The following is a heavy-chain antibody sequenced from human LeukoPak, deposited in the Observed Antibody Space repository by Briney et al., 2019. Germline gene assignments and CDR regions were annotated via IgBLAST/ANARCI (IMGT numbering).Heavy chain of an antibody. CDR3: ARLKLPRAAYHCSGGSCYRAGWFDP. D-gene: IGHD2-15*01. CDR1: GGSISSSSYY. CDR2: IYYSGST. Sequence: PSETLSLTCTVSGGSISSSSYYWGWIRQPPGKGLEWIGSIYYSGSTYYNPSLKSRVTISVDTSKNQFSLKLSSVTAADTAVYYCARLKLPRAAYHCSGGSCYRAGWFDPWGQGTLVTVSS. V-gene: IGHV4-39*01. J-gene: IGHJ5*02.